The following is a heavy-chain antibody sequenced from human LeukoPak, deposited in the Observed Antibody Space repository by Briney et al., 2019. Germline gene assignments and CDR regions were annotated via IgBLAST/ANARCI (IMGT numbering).Heavy chain of an antibody. CDR2: IHLSGNT. CDR3: VRGISPGSGWHFDI. J-gene: IGHJ3*02. Sequence: PPETLSLTCAVSGGSVSNANRWSWFRQPPGKGLEWVGEIHLSGNTNYNPSLKSRVTISVDKSKMQFSLKLSSVTAADTAVYYCVRGISPGSGWHFDIWGQGTMVTVSS. V-gene: IGHV4-4*03. D-gene: IGHD6-19*01. CDR1: GGSVSNANR.